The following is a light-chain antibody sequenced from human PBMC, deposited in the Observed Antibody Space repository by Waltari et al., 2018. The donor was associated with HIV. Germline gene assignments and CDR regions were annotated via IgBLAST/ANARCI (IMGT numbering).Light chain of an antibody. CDR3: VSYDARLDERL. CDR1: TSNIETEA. CDR2: RNY. Sequence: QSVLTQPPSVSGTPGQTVTISCSGSTSNIETEALYWYQQLPGTAPKLIIYRNYKRPSGVSDRCSCSKSGASASLIISGLRCEDEAHYYCVSYDARLDERLFGGGTKLTVL. V-gene: IGLV1-47*01. J-gene: IGLJ3*02.